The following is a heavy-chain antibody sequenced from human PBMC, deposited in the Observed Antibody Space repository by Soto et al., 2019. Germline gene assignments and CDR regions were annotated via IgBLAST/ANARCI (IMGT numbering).Heavy chain of an antibody. D-gene: IGHD4-17*01. CDR1: GDTINEVA. CDR3: TTYHGDYNFDH. J-gene: IGHJ5*02. Sequence: QVQLVQSGAEVKKPGASVKVSCKVSGDTINEVAMHWVRQAPGKGLEWLGGFDPDEAETIYAQHFQGRVTMTEDTSTDTVYMELSSLRSEDTALYFCTTYHGDYNFDHWGQGTLVTVSS. V-gene: IGHV1-24*01. CDR2: FDPDEAET.